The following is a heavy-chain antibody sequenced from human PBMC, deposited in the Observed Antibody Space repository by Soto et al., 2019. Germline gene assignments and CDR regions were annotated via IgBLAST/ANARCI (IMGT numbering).Heavy chain of an antibody. CDR2: IYADGTT. J-gene: IGHJ1*01. V-gene: IGHV3-53*02. CDR3: VRDWNGDSVIEH. CDR1: GFAVSNSY. Sequence: EVQLVETGGGLIQPGGSLSLSCAASGFAVSNSYMSWVRQAPGKGLEWVSVIYADGTTHSADSVRGRFTISRDSSRNTVYLQMNKLRAEDTAVYYCVRDWNGDSVIEHWGQGTLVTVSS. D-gene: IGHD4-17*01.